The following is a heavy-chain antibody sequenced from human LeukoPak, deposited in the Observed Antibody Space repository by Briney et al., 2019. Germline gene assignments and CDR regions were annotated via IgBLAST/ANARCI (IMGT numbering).Heavy chain of an antibody. CDR1: GFTFSDHY. V-gene: IGHV3-11*04. CDR3: ARDPSFDILSGYDY. Sequence: GGSLRLSCAASGFTFSDHYMSWIRQAPGTGLEWVSYISSSCSTIYYADSVKGRFTISRDNAKNSLCLQMNSLRAEDTAVYYGARDPSFDILSGYDYWGQGTLVTVSS. CDR2: ISSSCSTI. D-gene: IGHD3-9*01. J-gene: IGHJ4*02.